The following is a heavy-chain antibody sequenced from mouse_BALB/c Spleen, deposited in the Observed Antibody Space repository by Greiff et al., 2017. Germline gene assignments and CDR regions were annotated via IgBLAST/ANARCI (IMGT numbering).Heavy chain of an antibody. Sequence: VQRVESGGGLVKPGGSLKLSCAASGFAFSSYDMSWVRQTPEKRLEWVAYISSGGGSTYYPDTVKGRFTISRDNAKNTLYLQMSSLKSEDTAMYYCARHWLSYDYDDTYWGQGTLVTVSA. CDR3: ARHWLSYDYDDTY. D-gene: IGHD2-4*01. CDR2: ISSGGGST. J-gene: IGHJ3*01. CDR1: GFAFSSYD. V-gene: IGHV5-12-1*01.